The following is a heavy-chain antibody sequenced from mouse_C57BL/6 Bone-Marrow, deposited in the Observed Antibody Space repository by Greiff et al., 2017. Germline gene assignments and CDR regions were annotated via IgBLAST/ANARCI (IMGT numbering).Heavy chain of an antibody. CDR2: ISSGSSTI. V-gene: IGHV5-17*01. Sequence: EVQLQESGGGLVKPGGSLKLSCAASGFTFSDYGMHWVRQAPEKGLEWVAYISSGSSTIYYADTVKGRFTISRDNAKNTLFLHMTSLRSEDTAMYYCARGGSSHWYFDVWGTGTTVTVSS. D-gene: IGHD1-1*01. J-gene: IGHJ1*03. CDR3: ARGGSSHWYFDV. CDR1: GFTFSDYG.